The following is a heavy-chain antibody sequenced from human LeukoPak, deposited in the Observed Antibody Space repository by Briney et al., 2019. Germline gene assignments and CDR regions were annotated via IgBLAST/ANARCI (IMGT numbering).Heavy chain of an antibody. D-gene: IGHD2-2*01. V-gene: IGHV3-9*01. Sequence: PGGSLRLSCAASGFTFDDYAMDWVRQAPGKGLEWVSGISGNSGSIGYADSVKGRFTISRDNAKNSLYLQMNSPRAEDTSLYYCAKDPSSRTTTTYGSFDYWGPGTLVTVSS. J-gene: IGHJ4*02. CDR2: ISGNSGSI. CDR3: AKDPSSRTTTTYGSFDY. CDR1: GFTFDDYA.